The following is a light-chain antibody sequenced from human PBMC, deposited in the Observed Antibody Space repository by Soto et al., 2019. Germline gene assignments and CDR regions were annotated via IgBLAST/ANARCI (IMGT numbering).Light chain of an antibody. Sequence: QSVLTQPPSASGSPGQSVTISCTGTSSDVGGYSFVSWYQQHPGKAPKLMIYDVSKRPSGVPDRFSGSKSGNTASLTVSGLQAEDEADYYCSSYAGSNNVVFGGGTKLTVL. V-gene: IGLV2-8*01. CDR1: SSDVGGYSF. CDR3: SSYAGSNNVV. J-gene: IGLJ2*01. CDR2: DVS.